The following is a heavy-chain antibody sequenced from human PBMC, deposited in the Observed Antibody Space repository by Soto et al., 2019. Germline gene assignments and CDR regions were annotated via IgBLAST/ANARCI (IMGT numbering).Heavy chain of an antibody. Sequence: QEEVVESGGGVVQPGRSLRLSCATSGFTFSSFGMHWVRQAPGKGPEWVAVIWYDGSKKYYADSVKGRFTISRDNSKNTLYLQMNSLRAEDTAVYYCRREPVGDYDLGRNYYNCGMDVWGQGTTVTVSS. CDR3: RREPVGDYDLGRNYYNCGMDV. D-gene: IGHD4-17*01. J-gene: IGHJ6*02. CDR2: IWYDGSKK. V-gene: IGHV3-33*01. CDR1: GFTFSSFG.